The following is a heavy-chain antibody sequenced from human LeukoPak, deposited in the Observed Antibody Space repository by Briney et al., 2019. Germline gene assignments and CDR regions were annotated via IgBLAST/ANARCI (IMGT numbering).Heavy chain of an antibody. J-gene: IGHJ4*02. CDR2: INHSGST. CDR3: ARGPDDSSFLLSAGVCFDY. V-gene: IGHV4-34*01. CDR1: GGSFSGYY. D-gene: IGHD3-22*01. Sequence: SETLSLTCAVYGGSFSGYYWSWIRQPPGKGLEWIGEINHSGSTNYNPSLKSRVTISVDTSKNQFSLKLSSVTAADTAVYYCARGPDDSSFLLSAGVCFDYWGQGTLVTVSS.